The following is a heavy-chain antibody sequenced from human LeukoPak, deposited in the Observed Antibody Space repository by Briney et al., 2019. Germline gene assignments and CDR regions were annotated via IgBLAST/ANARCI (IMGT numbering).Heavy chain of an antibody. CDR2: IYTSGST. CDR3: ARDLWFGELFQRYYYGMDV. J-gene: IGHJ6*02. V-gene: IGHV4-4*07. Sequence: SETLSLTCTVSGGSISSYYWSWIRQPAGKGLEWIGRIYTSGSTNYNPSPKSRVTMSVDTSKNQFSLKLSSVTAADTAVYYCARDLWFGELFQRYYYGMDVWGQGTTVTVSS. CDR1: GGSISSYY. D-gene: IGHD3-10*01.